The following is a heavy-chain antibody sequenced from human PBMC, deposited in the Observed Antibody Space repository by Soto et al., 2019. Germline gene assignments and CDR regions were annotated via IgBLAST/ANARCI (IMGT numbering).Heavy chain of an antibody. CDR3: GRSAPFSSSSHADYFDY. J-gene: IGHJ4*02. Sequence: GGSLRLSCAASGFTVSSNYMSWVRQAPGKGLEWVSVIYSGGSTYYADSVKGRFTISRDNSKNTLYLQMNSLRAEDTAVYDCGRSAPFSSSSHADYFDYWDRGTLVTVSS. D-gene: IGHD6-13*01. V-gene: IGHV3-53*01. CDR2: IYSGGST. CDR1: GFTVSSNY.